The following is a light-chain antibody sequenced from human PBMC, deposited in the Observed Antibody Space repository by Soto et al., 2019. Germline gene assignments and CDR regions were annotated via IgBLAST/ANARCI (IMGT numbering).Light chain of an antibody. Sequence: VVLTQSPATLSLSPGERATLSCRVSLSVSRYLAWYQPKPGQAPRLLXYDASYRANGIPARFIGSGSGTDFTLTLSSLEPEDFAVYDCQQRQYWPPITFGQGTRLEIK. J-gene: IGKJ5*01. CDR2: DAS. CDR1: LSVSRY. V-gene: IGKV3-11*01. CDR3: QQRQYWPPIT.